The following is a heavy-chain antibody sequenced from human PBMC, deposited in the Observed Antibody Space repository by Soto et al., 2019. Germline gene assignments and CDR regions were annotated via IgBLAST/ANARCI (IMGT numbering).Heavy chain of an antibody. D-gene: IGHD4-17*01. V-gene: IGHV3-33*01. J-gene: IGHJ4*02. CDR3: ARNDDYGDYAPGGY. CDR1: GFSFSSYG. Sequence: QVQLVESGGGVVQPGRSLRLSSAASGFSFSSYGMHWVRQAPGKGLEWLAVIWYDGSKKYYADSVKGRFTVSRDNSENTLYLQMNSLTAEDTAVYYCARNDDYGDYAPGGYWGQGTLVIVSS. CDR2: IWYDGSKK.